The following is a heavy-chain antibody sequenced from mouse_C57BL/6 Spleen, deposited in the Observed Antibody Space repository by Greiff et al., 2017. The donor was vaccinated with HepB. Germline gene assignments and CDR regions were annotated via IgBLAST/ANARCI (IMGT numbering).Heavy chain of an antibody. J-gene: IGHJ2*01. D-gene: IGHD1-1*01. Sequence: EVQLQQSGPELVKPGASVKISCKASGYSFTGYYMNWVKQSPEKSLEWIGEINPSTGGTTYNQKFKAKATLTVDKSSSTAYMQLKSLTSEDSAFYYCARVPYYYGSSYFDYWGQGTTLTVSS. V-gene: IGHV1-42*01. CDR3: ARVPYYYGSSYFDY. CDR1: GYSFTGYY. CDR2: INPSTGGT.